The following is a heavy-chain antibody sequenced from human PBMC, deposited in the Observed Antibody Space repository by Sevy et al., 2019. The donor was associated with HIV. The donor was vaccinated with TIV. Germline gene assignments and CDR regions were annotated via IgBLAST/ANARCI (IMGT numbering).Heavy chain of an antibody. CDR3: AGEIYFYENSGFYYFDS. Sequence: SETLSLTCNVSVASVSSGKYYWTWIRQPPGKDLEWIGHVSYSGRTNYNPSLKSRVTISEDTSKNQFSLSLNSVTAADTATYYCAGEIYFYENSGFYYFDSWGLGILVTVSS. J-gene: IGHJ4*02. CDR2: VSYSGRT. CDR1: VASVSSGKYY. V-gene: IGHV4-61*01. D-gene: IGHD3-22*01.